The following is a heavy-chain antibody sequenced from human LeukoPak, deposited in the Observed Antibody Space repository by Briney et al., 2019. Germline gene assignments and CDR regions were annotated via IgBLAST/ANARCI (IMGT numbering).Heavy chain of an antibody. J-gene: IGHJ6*03. D-gene: IGHD3-3*01. CDR3: ARDNGVVHGVYYMDV. V-gene: IGHV3-7*01. CDR1: GFTFSNYW. Sequence: AGGSLRLSCAASGFTFSNYWMTWVRQAPGKGLEWVADIKQDGSEKLYVKSVRGRFNISRDNSKMSLFLQMNSLRAEDTAVYYCARDNGVVHGVYYMDVWGKGTTVTVS. CDR2: IKQDGSEK.